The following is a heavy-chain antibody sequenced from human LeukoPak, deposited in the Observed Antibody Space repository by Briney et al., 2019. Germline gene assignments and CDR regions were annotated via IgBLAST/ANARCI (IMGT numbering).Heavy chain of an antibody. CDR1: GFTFSDYY. J-gene: IGHJ4*02. V-gene: IGHV3-11*03. CDR2: ISSSSSYS. D-gene: IGHD2/OR15-2a*01. Sequence: GGSLRLSCAAFGFTFSDYYMSWIRQAPGKGLEWVSYISSSSSYSKYADSVKGRFTISRDNTKGTLFLQVRSLRAEDMAVYYCARLFLRDNVHFFDYWGQGTLVTVSP. CDR3: ARLFLRDNVHFFDY.